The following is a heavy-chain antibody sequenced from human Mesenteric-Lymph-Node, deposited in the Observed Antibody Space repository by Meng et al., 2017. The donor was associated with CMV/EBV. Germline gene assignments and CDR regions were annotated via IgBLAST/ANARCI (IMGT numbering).Heavy chain of an antibody. CDR3: ARIPGVSSYYYYGMDV. CDR1: GGSISNYY. Sequence: GSLRLSCTVSGGSISNYYWSWIRQPPGKGLEWIGYIYYSGSTNYNPSLKSRVTISVDTSKNQFSLRLRSVTAADTAVYYCARIPGVSSYYYYGMDVWGQGTTVTVS. CDR2: IYYSGST. V-gene: IGHV4-59*01. J-gene: IGHJ6*02. D-gene: IGHD2-15*01.